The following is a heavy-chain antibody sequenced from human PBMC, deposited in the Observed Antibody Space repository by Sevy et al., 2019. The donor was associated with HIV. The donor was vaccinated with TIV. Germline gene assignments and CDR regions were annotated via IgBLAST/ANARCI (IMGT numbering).Heavy chain of an antibody. J-gene: IGHJ4*02. V-gene: IGHV3-33*01. CDR3: ARDSNEYGDYRLSYYFDY. CDR2: IYYDGNNK. CDR1: GFTFNSYG. Sequence: GGSLRLSCAASGFTFNSYGMHWVRQAPIKGLEWVASIYYDGNNKYYANSVKGGFTISRDESKNNLYLQMNSLRAEDTAVYYCARDSNEYGDYRLSYYFDYWGQGALVTVSS. D-gene: IGHD4-17*01.